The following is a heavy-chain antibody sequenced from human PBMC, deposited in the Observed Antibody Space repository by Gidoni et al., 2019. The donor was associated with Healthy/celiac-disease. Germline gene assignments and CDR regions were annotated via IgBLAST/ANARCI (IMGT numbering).Heavy chain of an antibody. CDR3: ARDCGGDCYADDAFDI. CDR2: IYPGDSDT. CDR1: GYSFTSYW. V-gene: IGHV5-51*01. D-gene: IGHD2-21*02. J-gene: IGHJ3*02. Sequence: EVQLVQSGAEVKKPGESLKISCKGSGYSFTSYWIGWVRQMPGKGLEGMGIIYPGDSDTRYSPSFQGQVTISADKSISTAYLQWSSLKASDTAMYYCARDCGGDCYADDAFDIWGQGTMVTVSS.